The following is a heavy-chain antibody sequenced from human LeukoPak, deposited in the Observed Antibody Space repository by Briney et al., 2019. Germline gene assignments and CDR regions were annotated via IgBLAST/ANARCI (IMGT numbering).Heavy chain of an antibody. CDR2: INPSGGST. D-gene: IGHD6-19*01. Sequence: ASVKVSFKASGYTFTSYYMHWVRQAPGQGLEWMGIINPSGGSTSYAQKFQGRVTMTRDTSTSTVYMELSSLRSEDTAVYYCARDRVGQWLVHYSNWFDPWGQGTLVTVSS. CDR1: GYTFTSYY. CDR3: ARDRVGQWLVHYSNWFDP. J-gene: IGHJ5*02. V-gene: IGHV1-46*01.